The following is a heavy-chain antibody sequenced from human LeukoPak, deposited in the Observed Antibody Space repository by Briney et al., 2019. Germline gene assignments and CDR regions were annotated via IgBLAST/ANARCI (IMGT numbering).Heavy chain of an antibody. CDR2: INSDGGIR. CDR3: ANGPGY. V-gene: IGHV3-74*01. Sequence: GGSLRLSCAGSGFTFSSYWMHWVRQAPGKGLVWIARINSDGGIRSYADSVKGRFTISRDNAKNTLYLQMNSLTAEDTAVYYCANGPGYGGQGTLVTVSS. CDR1: GFTFSSYW. J-gene: IGHJ4*02.